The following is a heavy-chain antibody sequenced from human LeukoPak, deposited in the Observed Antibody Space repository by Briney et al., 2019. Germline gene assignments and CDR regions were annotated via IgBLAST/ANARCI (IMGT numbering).Heavy chain of an antibody. J-gene: IGHJ3*02. CDR1: GGSFSGYY. CDR3: ARVLPYCSSTSCYWCAFDI. D-gene: IGHD2-2*01. V-gene: IGHV4-34*01. Sequence: SETLSLTCAVYGGSFSGYYWSWIRQPPGKGLEWIGEINHSGSTNYNPSLKSRVTISVDTSKNQFSLKLSSVTAADTAVYYCARVLPYCSSTSCYWCAFDIWGQGTMVTVS. CDR2: INHSGST.